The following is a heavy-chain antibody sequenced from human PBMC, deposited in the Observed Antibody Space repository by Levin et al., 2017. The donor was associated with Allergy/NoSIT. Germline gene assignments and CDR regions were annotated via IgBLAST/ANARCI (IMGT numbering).Heavy chain of an antibody. D-gene: IGHD3-9*01. CDR1: GFTFSSYA. CDR2: ISGSGGST. J-gene: IGHJ4*02. CDR3: AKDRYYDILTGYYRGGYFDY. Sequence: PGGSLRLSCAASGFTFSSYAMCWVRQAPGKGLEWVSAISGSGGSTYYADSVKGRFTISRDNSKNTLYLQMNSLRAEDTAVYYCAKDRYYDILTGYYRGGYFDYWGQGTLVTVSS. V-gene: IGHV3-23*01.